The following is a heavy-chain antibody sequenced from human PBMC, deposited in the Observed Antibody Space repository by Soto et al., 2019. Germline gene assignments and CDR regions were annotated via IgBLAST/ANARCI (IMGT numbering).Heavy chain of an antibody. Sequence: VQLVQSGAEVKKPGSSVKVSCKASGGTFSSYAISWVRQAPGQGLEWMGGIIPISGTANYAQKFQGRVTITADESTSTAYMELSRLRSEDTAVYYCARSQGSSTSLEIYYYYYYGMDVWGQGTTVTVSS. CDR2: IIPISGTA. D-gene: IGHD2-2*01. CDR3: ARSQGSSTSLEIYYYYYYGMDV. V-gene: IGHV1-69*01. J-gene: IGHJ6*02. CDR1: GGTFSSYA.